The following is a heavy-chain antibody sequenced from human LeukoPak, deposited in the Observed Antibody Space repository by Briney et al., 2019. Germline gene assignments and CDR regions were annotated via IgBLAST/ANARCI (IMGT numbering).Heavy chain of an antibody. V-gene: IGHV1-46*01. CDR1: GYTFTSYY. CDR2: INPSGGST. CDR3: ARGATIFGVVGNWFDP. D-gene: IGHD3-3*01. Sequence: GASVKVSCKASGYTFTSYYMHWVRQAPGQGLEWMGIINPSGGSTSYAQKFQGRVTITADESTSTAYMELSSLRSEDTAVYYCARGATIFGVVGNWFDPWGQGTLVTVSS. J-gene: IGHJ5*02.